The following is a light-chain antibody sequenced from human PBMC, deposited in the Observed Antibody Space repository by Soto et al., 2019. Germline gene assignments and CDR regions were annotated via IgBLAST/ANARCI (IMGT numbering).Light chain of an antibody. CDR3: QQHSHWPPWT. CDR2: GAS. V-gene: IGKV3-11*01. J-gene: IGKJ1*01. Sequence: PGERATLSCRASENVRTFVDWYQQKPGQAPRLLIYGASNRATGIPARFSGSGSGTDFTLTISNLEPEDFAVYYCQQHSHWPPWTLGQGTRVEIQ. CDR1: ENVRTF.